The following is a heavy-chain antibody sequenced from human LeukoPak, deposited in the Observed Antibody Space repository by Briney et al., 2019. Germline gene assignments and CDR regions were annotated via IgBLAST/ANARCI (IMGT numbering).Heavy chain of an antibody. V-gene: IGHV3-30*02. CDR3: AKDWEGYCSSTSCSPD. CDR1: GFTFSSYG. CDR2: IRYDGSNK. J-gene: IGHJ4*02. Sequence: GGSLRLSCAASGFTFSSYGMHWVRQAPGKGLEWVAFIRYDGSNKYYTDSVKGRFTISRDNSKNTLYLQMNSLRAEDTAVYYCAKDWEGYCSSTSCSPDWGQGTLVTVSS. D-gene: IGHD2-2*01.